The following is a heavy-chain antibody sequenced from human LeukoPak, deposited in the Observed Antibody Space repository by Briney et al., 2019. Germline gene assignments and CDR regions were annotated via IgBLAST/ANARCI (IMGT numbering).Heavy chain of an antibody. CDR2: ISNDGSNK. CDR3: ATRKYSWVDY. J-gene: IGHJ4*02. V-gene: IGHV3-30*03. Sequence: GRSLRLSCAASGFTFSRYDMHWVRQAPGKGLEWLAVISNDGSNKYYIDSVKGRFIISRDNSKNTLFLQKNSLRAEDTAVYYCATRKYSWVDYWGQGTLVTVSS. CDR1: GFTFSRYD. D-gene: IGHD5-18*01.